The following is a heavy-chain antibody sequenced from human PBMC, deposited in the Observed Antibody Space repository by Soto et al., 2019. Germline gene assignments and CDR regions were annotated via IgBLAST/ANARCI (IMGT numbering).Heavy chain of an antibody. V-gene: IGHV3-15*07. CDR3: ATGRGDLLY. J-gene: IGHJ4*02. CDR1: GFTFRYAW. CDR2: IKSKTDGGTT. Sequence: EVQLVESGGDLAKPGGSLRLSCAVSGFTFRYAWMNWGRQAPGKGLEWVGRIKSKTDGGTTDYAAPVKGRFTISRDESRNMVVRQMNSLGTEDTAVYYGATGRGDLLYGGQGTRVTVSS. D-gene: IGHD3-10*01.